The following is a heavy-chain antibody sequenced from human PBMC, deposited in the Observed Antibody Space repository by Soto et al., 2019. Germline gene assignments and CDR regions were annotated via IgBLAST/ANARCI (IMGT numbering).Heavy chain of an antibody. CDR3: ARMTSSLSPGR. CDR1: GFAFSNYS. D-gene: IGHD2-2*01. V-gene: IGHV3-48*01. J-gene: IGHJ4*02. CDR2: IRSSGSPT. Sequence: GGSLRLSCVGSGFAFSNYSMNWVRQAPGKGLEWVSYIRSSGSPTYYAGSVKGRFTISRDNAKKSLYLQMNSLRAEDTAVYYCARMTSSLSPGRWGQGTLVTV.